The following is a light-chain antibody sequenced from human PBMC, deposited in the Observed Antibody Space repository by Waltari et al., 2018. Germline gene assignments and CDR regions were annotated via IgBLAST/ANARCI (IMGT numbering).Light chain of an antibody. V-gene: IGKV1-5*03. J-gene: IGKJ1*01. Sequence: VTITCRASQSIGSWLAWYQQKSGKAPKLLIYKASSLENGDPSRFSGSGSGTEFTLTISSLQPDDFATYYCQQYDSYPWTFGQGTKVEIK. CDR3: QQYDSYPWT. CDR2: KAS. CDR1: QSIGSW.